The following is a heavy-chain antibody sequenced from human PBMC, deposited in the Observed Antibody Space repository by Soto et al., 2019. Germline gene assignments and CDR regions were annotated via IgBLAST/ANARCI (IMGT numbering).Heavy chain of an antibody. CDR2: IDNSGGIT. CDR3: AKGGYNYRFLFDC. CDR1: GFTFSTYA. J-gene: IGHJ4*02. D-gene: IGHD5-18*01. V-gene: IGHV3-23*04. Sequence: EVQLVESGGGLVQPGGSLRLSCAASGFTFSTYAMSWVRQAPGKGLEWVSTIDNSGGITYYADSVKGRFTISRDNSKNTLKLQMNSLRAEDTVIYYWAKGGYNYRFLFDCWGQGPLVTVSS.